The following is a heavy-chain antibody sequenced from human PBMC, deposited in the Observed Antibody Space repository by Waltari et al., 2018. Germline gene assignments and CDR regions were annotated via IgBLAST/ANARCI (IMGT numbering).Heavy chain of an antibody. Sequence: EVQLVESGGGLVQPGGSLRLSCAASGFTFSSYSMDWVRQAPGKGLEWVSYISSSSSTIYYADSVKGRFTIARDNAKNSLYLQMNSLRAEDTAVYYCVRAWELLAYFDLWGRGTLVTVSS. CDR2: ISSSSSTI. J-gene: IGHJ2*01. CDR1: GFTFSSYS. V-gene: IGHV3-48*04. D-gene: IGHD1-26*01. CDR3: VRAWELLAYFDL.